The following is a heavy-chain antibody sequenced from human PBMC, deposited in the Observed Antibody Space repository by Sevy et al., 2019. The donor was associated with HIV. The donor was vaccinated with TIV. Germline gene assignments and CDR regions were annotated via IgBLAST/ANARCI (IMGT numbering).Heavy chain of an antibody. CDR1: GFAFTNYYA. CDR3: ARDITAMEKDY. V-gene: IGHV3-30-3*01. J-gene: IGHJ4*02. D-gene: IGHD5-18*01. CDR2: ISYDGSDK. Sequence: GGSLRLSCTASGFAFTNYYAMHWVRQAPGKGLEWVALISYDGSDKFYADSVKGRFTITRDNAKNSLYLQMNSLRAEDTAVYYCARDITAMEKDYWGQGTLVTVSS.